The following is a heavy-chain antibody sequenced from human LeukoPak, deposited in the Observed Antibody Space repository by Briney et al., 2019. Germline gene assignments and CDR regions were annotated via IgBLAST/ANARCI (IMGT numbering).Heavy chain of an antibody. Sequence: VGSLRPSRAASGVTLSTNSMNWVRQAPGKGVEWVSSISSTGTYIYYTDSVKGRFTISRDNAKNSLDLQMNSLRGEDAAAYFCAREQRWLQSPFDPWGQGTLVTVSS. D-gene: IGHD5-24*01. V-gene: IGHV3-21*01. CDR1: GVTLSTNS. CDR2: ISSTGTYI. CDR3: AREQRWLQSPFDP. J-gene: IGHJ5*02.